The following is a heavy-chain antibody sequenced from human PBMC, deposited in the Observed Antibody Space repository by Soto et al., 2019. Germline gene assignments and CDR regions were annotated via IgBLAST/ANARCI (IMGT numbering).Heavy chain of an antibody. J-gene: IGHJ6*02. Sequence: QITLKESGPPLVKPTQTLTLTCTFSGFSLSTIGVGVGWIRQPPGKALEWLALIYCDDDKRYSPSLKSRLTVTKDTSKHQVVLTMTNMNPVDTATYYCVQSRCGGDCLHSYSSHSYYGLDVWGQGTTVTVSS. CDR1: GFSLSTIGVG. V-gene: IGHV2-5*02. D-gene: IGHD2-21*02. CDR3: VQSRCGGDCLHSYSSHSYYGLDV. CDR2: IYCDDDK.